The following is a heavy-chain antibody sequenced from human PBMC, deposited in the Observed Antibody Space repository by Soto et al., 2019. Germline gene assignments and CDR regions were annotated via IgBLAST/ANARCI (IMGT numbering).Heavy chain of an antibody. CDR2: IHYSGST. CDR3: ASQHYYDSSGYYVVY. CDR1: GASISSGY. J-gene: IGHJ4*02. V-gene: IGHV4-39*01. D-gene: IGHD3-22*01. Sequence: SETLSLTCTVSGASISSGYWSWIRQPPGKGLEWIGNIHYSGSTYYDSSLQSRVTISIDTSKNQFSLKLSSVTATDTAVYYCASQHYYDSSGYYVVYWGQGTLVTVSS.